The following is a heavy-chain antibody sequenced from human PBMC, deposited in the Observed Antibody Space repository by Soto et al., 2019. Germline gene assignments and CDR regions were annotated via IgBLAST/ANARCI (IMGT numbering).Heavy chain of an antibody. CDR1: GDAFSVDFYY. CDR2: ILYSGTT. D-gene: IGHD1-1*01. J-gene: IGHJ6*02. V-gene: IGHV4-31*03. Sequence: QVQLLESGPGLVKPSQTLSLTCTVSGDAFSVDFYYWSWIRQLPGKGLEWMGYILYSGTTNYNPSLKSRPTLSLDKSKKQFSLRLRTVTAADTAVYYCSRGTVCTREEEKPLNYYGMDVWGPGTTVIVSS. CDR3: SRGTVCTREEEKPLNYYGMDV.